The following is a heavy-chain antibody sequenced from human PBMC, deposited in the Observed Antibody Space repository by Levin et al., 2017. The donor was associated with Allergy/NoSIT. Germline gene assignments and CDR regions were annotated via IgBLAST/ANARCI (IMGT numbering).Heavy chain of an antibody. CDR1: GYTFTGYY. CDR3: ARDSGPRYSYGYPPDY. V-gene: IGHV1-2*02. D-gene: IGHD5-18*01. Sequence: ASVKVSCKASGYTFTGYYMHWVRQAPGQGLEWMGWINPNSGGTNYAQKFQGRVTMTRDTSISTAYMELSRLRSDDTAVYYCARDSGPRYSYGYPPDYWGQGTLVTVSS. CDR2: INPNSGGT. J-gene: IGHJ4*02.